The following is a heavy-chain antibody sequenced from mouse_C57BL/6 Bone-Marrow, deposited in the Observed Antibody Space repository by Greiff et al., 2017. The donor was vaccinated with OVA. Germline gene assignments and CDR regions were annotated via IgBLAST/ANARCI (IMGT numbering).Heavy chain of an antibody. D-gene: IGHD2-4*01. V-gene: IGHV1-81*01. CDR1: GYTFTSYG. Sequence: VQLQESGAELARPGASVKLSCKASGYTFTSYGISWVKQRTGQGLEWIGEIYPRSCNTYYNEKFKGKATLTADKSSSTAYMELRSLTSEDSAVYFCARPVYYDYDGFAYWGQGTLVTVSA. J-gene: IGHJ3*01. CDR2: IYPRSCNT. CDR3: ARPVYYDYDGFAY.